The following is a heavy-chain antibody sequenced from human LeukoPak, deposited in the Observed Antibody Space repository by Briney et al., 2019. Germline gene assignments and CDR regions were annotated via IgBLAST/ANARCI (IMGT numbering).Heavy chain of an antibody. Sequence: ASVKVSCKASGGTFSSYAISWVRQAPGQGLEWMGGIIPIFGTANYAQKFQGRVTITADESTSTAYMELSSLRSEDTAVYYCARDTMVRGVILARNYYYYMDVWGKGTTVTISS. CDR3: ARDTMVRGVILARNYYYYMDV. CDR2: IIPIFGTA. D-gene: IGHD3-10*01. CDR1: GGTFSSYA. V-gene: IGHV1-69*13. J-gene: IGHJ6*03.